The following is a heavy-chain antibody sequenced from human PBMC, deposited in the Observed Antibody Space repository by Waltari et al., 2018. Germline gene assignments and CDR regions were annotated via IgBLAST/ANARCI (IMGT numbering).Heavy chain of an antibody. D-gene: IGHD3-16*02. CDR3: ASSYYDYIWGSYRHPPTRSPLEN. CDR1: GGTFSSYA. V-gene: IGHV1-69*13. CDR2: IIPIFGTA. Sequence: QVQLVQSGAEVKKPGSSVKVSCKASGGTFSSYAISWVRQAPGHGLEWMGGIIPIFGTANYAQKFQGRVTITADESTSTAYMELSSLRSEDTAVYYCASSYYDYIWGSYRHPPTRSPLENWGQGTLVTVSS. J-gene: IGHJ4*02.